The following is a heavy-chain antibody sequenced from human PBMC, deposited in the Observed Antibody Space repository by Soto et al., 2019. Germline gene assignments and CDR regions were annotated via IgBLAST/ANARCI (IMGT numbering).Heavy chain of an antibody. D-gene: IGHD6-19*01. J-gene: IGHJ3*01. Sequence: EVQLLESGGGLVQPGGSLRLSCAASGLTFINYAMNWVRQAPGKGLEWVSVISGTGGSASYADSVKGRFTISRDNSKNTMYLLMNSLRAEDTAIYYCVKDGSGWYSRGSFDFWGRGTMVTVSS. CDR3: VKDGSGWYSRGSFDF. CDR1: GLTFINYA. V-gene: IGHV3-23*01. CDR2: ISGTGGSA.